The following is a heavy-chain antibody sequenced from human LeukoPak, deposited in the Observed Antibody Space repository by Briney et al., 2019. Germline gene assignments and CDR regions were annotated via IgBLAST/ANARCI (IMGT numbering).Heavy chain of an antibody. CDR3: TKDREPDSGFDFDY. V-gene: IGHV3-23*01. CDR1: GFTFSSYA. J-gene: IGHJ4*01. CDR2: ISGSGGST. D-gene: IGHD5-12*01. Sequence: GGSLRLSCAASGFTFSSYAMSWVRQAPGKGLEWVSIISGSGGSTYYADSVKGRFTISRDNSKNTLYLQMNSLRAEDTAVYYCTKDREPDSGFDFDYWGQGTVVTVSS.